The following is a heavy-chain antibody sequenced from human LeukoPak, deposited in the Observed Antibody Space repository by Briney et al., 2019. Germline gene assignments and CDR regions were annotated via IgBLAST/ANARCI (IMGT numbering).Heavy chain of an antibody. CDR2: IYYSGST. V-gene: IGHV4-59*12. D-gene: IGHD5-24*01. CDR3: ARGNYCDI. CDR1: GGSIGSYY. J-gene: IGHJ3*02. Sequence: SETLSLTCTVSGGSIGSYYWSWIRQPPGKGLEWIGYIYYSGSTNYNPSLKSRVTIPVDTSKNQFSLKLSSVTAADTAVYYCARGNYCDIWGQGTMVTVSS.